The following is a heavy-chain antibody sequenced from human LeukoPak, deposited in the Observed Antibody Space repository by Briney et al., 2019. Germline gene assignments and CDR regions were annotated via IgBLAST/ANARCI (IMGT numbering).Heavy chain of an antibody. CDR3: AQRGYCSSTSCYAYYYYYMDV. D-gene: IGHD2-2*01. J-gene: IGHJ6*03. CDR2: IRSDGSNT. CDR1: GFTFRTFG. Sequence: GGSLRLSCAASGFTFRTFGMNWVRQAPGKGLEWMTFIRSDGSNTYYADSVKGRSTITRDNSKNTLYLQMNSLRAEDTAVYYCAQRGYCSSTSCYAYYYYYMDVWGKGTTVTVSS. V-gene: IGHV3-30*02.